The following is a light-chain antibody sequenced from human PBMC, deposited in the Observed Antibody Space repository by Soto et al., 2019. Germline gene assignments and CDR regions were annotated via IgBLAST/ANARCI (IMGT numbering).Light chain of an antibody. CDR2: DAS. CDR1: QRVSSSY. J-gene: IGKJ4*01. CDR3: QQYGRPPLT. V-gene: IGKV3D-20*01. Sequence: EIVLTQSPATLFLSPGERATLSCGASQRVSSSYLAWYQQKPGLAPRLLIFDASTRATGIPDRFSGSGSGTDFILTISRLEPEYFAVYYCQQYGRPPLTFGGGTKVEIK.